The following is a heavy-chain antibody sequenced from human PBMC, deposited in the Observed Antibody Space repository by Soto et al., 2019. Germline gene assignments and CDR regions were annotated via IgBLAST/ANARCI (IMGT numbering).Heavy chain of an antibody. Sequence: EMQLVESGGGLVQPGGSLRLSCVASGFTFSIHWMNWVRQAPGKGLEWVANLNQGGSKKYYVDSVKGRFTISRDNAKYSLYLQMISLRAADTDVYYCAGGEYWGQVTLLTVSS. J-gene: IGHJ4*02. CDR3: AGGEY. V-gene: IGHV3-7*01. CDR1: GFTFSIHW. CDR2: LNQGGSKK.